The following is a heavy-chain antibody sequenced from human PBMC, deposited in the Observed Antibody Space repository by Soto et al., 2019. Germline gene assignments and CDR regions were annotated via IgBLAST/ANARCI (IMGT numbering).Heavy chain of an antibody. CDR3: ARIRYFDWLLPHDALDI. CDR2: INACNGNT. J-gene: IGHJ3*02. D-gene: IGHD3-9*01. CDR1: GYTFTSYA. Sequence: GASVKVSCKASGYTFTSYAISWVRQAPGQGLEWMGWINACNGNTQYAQKFQGRVTITRDTSASTAYMELSSLRSGDTAVYYCARIRYFDWLLPHDALDIWGQGTMVTVSS. V-gene: IGHV1-18*01.